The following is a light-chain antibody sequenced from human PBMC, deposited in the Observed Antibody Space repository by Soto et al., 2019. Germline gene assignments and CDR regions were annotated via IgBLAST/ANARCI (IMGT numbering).Light chain of an antibody. J-gene: IGKJ4*01. Sequence: DIQMTQSPSSLSASVGDRVTITCRASQGIINYLAWYQQKPGKVPKLLIYAASTLQSGVTSRFSGSGSGTDFTLTISGLQPEDVATYYCQKYNSAPLSFGGGTKVEIK. CDR2: AAS. CDR3: QKYNSAPLS. V-gene: IGKV1-27*01. CDR1: QGIINY.